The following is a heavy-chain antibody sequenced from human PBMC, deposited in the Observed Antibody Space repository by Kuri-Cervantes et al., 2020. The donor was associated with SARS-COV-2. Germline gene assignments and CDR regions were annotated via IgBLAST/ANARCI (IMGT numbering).Heavy chain of an antibody. CDR2: IIPILGIA. CDR1: GGTFSSYA. CDR3: TREMATITAQGYFDY. V-gene: IGHV1-69*04. Sequence: SVKVSCKASGGTFSSYAISWVRQAPGQGLEWMGRIIPILGIANYAQKFQGRVTITADKSTSTAYMELSSLRSEDTAVYYCTREMATITAQGYFDYWGQGTLVTVSS. D-gene: IGHD5-24*01. J-gene: IGHJ4*02.